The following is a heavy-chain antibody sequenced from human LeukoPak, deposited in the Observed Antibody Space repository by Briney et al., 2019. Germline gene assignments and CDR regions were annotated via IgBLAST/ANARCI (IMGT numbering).Heavy chain of an antibody. Sequence: PGGPLRLSCAASGFTFSTYSMNWVRQAPGKGLEWVSYISSSSSTIYYADSVKGRFTISRDNAKNSLYLQMNSLRDEDTAVYYCARDLGYSYGVYFDYWGQGTLVTVSS. V-gene: IGHV3-48*02. CDR3: ARDLGYSYGVYFDY. D-gene: IGHD5-18*01. J-gene: IGHJ4*02. CDR2: ISSSSSTI. CDR1: GFTFSTYS.